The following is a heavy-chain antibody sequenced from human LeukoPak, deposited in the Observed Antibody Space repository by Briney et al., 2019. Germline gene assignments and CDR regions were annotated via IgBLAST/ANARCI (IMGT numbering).Heavy chain of an antibody. D-gene: IGHD3-22*01. V-gene: IGHV3-23*01. CDR3: AREGSTETYYDSSGYYD. CDR2: ISASGGAT. Sequence: PGGSLRLSCAASGFAFSSYPMSWVRQAPGEGLEWVSIISASGGATYYADSMKGRFTISRDNSKNTLYLQMNSLRAEDTAVYYCAREGSTETYYDSSGYYDWGQGTLVTVSS. J-gene: IGHJ4*02. CDR1: GFAFSSYP.